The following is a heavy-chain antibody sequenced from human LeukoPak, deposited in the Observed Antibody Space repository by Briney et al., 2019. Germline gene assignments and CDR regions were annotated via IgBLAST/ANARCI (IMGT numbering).Heavy chain of an antibody. V-gene: IGHV3-30*04. CDR3: ARVGETGTVTMELDL. CDR2: MSFDGNFE. CDR1: GFPFADYS. D-gene: IGHD5-24*01. J-gene: IGHJ1*01. Sequence: GGSLRLSCAASGFPFADYSLHWVRRAPGKGLEWVALMSFDGNFENCADSVKGRFTISRDTARNTLYLHMGSLGVEDSAVYYCARVGETGTVTMELDLWGQGALVTVSS.